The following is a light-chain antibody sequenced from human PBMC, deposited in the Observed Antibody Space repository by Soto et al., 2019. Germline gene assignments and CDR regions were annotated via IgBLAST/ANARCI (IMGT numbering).Light chain of an antibody. J-gene: IGLJ3*02. CDR1: SSDVGAYNY. CDR2: DVS. V-gene: IGLV2-11*01. CDR3: CSYAGRYSWV. Sequence: QSALTQPRSVSGSPGQSVTISCTGTSSDVGAYNYVSWYQHHPGKAPKVMIYDVSERPSGVPDRFSGSKSDNKASLTISGLQAEDEAYYYGCSYAGRYSWVFGGGTKLTVL.